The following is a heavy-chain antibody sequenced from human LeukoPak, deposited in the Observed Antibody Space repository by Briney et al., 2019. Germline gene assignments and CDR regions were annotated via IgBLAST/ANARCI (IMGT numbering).Heavy chain of an antibody. CDR2: IKQDGSEK. D-gene: IGHD6-13*01. V-gene: IGHV3-7*03. CDR1: GFTFSSYW. J-gene: IGHJ5*02. CDR3: AKDRLIIAAAGTRINWFGP. Sequence: GGSLRLSCAASGFTFSSYWMSWVRQAPGKGLEWVANIKQDGSEKYYVDSVKGRFTISRDNAKNSLYLQMNSLRAEDTAVYYCAKDRLIIAAAGTRINWFGPWGQGTLVTVSS.